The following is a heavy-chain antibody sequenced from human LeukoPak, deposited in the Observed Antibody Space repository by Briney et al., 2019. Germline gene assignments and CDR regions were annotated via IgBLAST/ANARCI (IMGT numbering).Heavy chain of an antibody. V-gene: IGHV1-8*01. Sequence: ASVKVSCKASGYTFTSYDINWVRQATGQGLEWMGWMNPNSGNTGYAQKFQGRVTMTRDMSTSTVYMELSSLRSEDTAVYYCARGGYSSSWYLDNWFDPWGQGTLVTVSS. J-gene: IGHJ5*02. CDR2: MNPNSGNT. D-gene: IGHD6-13*01. CDR1: GYTFTSYD. CDR3: ARGGYSSSWYLDNWFDP.